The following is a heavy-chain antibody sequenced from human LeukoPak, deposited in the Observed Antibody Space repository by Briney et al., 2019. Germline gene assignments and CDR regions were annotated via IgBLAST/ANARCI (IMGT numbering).Heavy chain of an antibody. J-gene: IGHJ4*02. V-gene: IGHV3-9*01. CDR3: ARSAFVVPDY. CDR1: GFTFDDYA. D-gene: IGHD2-2*01. Sequence: HPGRSLRLSCAASGFTFDDYAMHWVRQAPGKGLEWVSGISWNSGSIGYVDSVKGRFTISRDNAKISLYLQMNSLRVEDTAVYFCARSAFVVPDYWGQGTLVTVSS. CDR2: ISWNSGSI.